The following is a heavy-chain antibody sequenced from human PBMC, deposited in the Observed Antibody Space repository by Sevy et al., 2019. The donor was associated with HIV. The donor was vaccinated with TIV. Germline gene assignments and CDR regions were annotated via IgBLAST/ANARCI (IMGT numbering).Heavy chain of an antibody. CDR3: VRDKEGGASVLDY. J-gene: IGHJ4*02. CDR1: GFNFRNSW. Sequence: GGSLRLSCATFGFNFRNSWMAWVRQTPGKGLEFLDDIKQDGYETYYVDSVKGRFTISRDNAKNSLHLQMNSLRAEDTAMYFCVRDKEGGASVLDYWGQGTPVTVSS. D-gene: IGHD3-16*01. CDR2: IKQDGYET. V-gene: IGHV3-7*03.